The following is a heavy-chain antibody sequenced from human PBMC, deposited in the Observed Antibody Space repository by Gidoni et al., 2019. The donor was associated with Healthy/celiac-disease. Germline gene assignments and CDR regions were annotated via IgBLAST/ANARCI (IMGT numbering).Heavy chain of an antibody. CDR2: IYSSGST. J-gene: IGHJ4*02. CDR1: GGSISRGDYY. Sequence: QVQLQEAGPGRVKPAQTLSLTCTVSGGSISRGDYYRSWIRQPPGKGLEWIGYIYSSGSTSYNPSLKSRVTISVDTSTNQFSLKLSSVTAADTAVYYCAREVDYYGSVSYYNREVRHIDYWGQGPLVTVSS. D-gene: IGHD3-10*01. V-gene: IGHV4-30-4*01. CDR3: AREVDYYGSVSYYNREVRHIDY.